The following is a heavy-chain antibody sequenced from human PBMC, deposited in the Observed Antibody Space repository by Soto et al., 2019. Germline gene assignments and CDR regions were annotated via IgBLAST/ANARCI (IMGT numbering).Heavy chain of an antibody. J-gene: IGHJ4*02. CDR2: ISGSGGST. Sequence: GGSLRLSCAASGFTFSSYAMSWVRQAPGKGLEWVSAISGSGGSTYYADSVKGRFTISRDNSKNTLYLQMNSLRAEDTAVYYCAKDDVLLWFGELSALDYWGQGTLVTVSS. CDR1: GFTFSSYA. V-gene: IGHV3-23*01. D-gene: IGHD3-10*01. CDR3: AKDDVLLWFGELSALDY.